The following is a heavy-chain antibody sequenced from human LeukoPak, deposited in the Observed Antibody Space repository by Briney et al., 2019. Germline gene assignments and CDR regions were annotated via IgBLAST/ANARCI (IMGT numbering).Heavy chain of an antibody. V-gene: IGHV4-34*01. J-gene: IGHJ6*03. Sequence: SETLSLTCAVYGGSFSGYYWSWIRQPPGKGLEWIGEINHSGSTNYNPSLKSRVTISVDTSKNQFSLKLSSVTAADTAVYYCARRLSGYYYYYYMDVWGKGTTVTVSS. CDR3: ARRLSGYYYYYYMDV. D-gene: IGHD3-16*01. CDR1: GGSFSGYY. CDR2: INHSGST.